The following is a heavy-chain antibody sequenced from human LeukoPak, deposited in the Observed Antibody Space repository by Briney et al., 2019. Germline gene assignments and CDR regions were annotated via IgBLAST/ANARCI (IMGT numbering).Heavy chain of an antibody. J-gene: IGHJ6*03. Sequence: SETLSLTCTVSGGSISSYYWSWIRQPAGKGLEWIGRIYTSGSTNYNPSLKSRVTISVDKSKNQFSLKLSSVTAADTAVYYCARDEYSSSWDYCYYYMDVWGKGTTVTVSS. V-gene: IGHV4-4*07. D-gene: IGHD6-13*01. CDR2: IYTSGST. CDR3: ARDEYSSSWDYCYYYMDV. CDR1: GGSISSYY.